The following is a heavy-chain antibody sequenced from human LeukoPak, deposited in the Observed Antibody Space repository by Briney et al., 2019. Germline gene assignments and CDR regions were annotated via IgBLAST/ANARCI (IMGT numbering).Heavy chain of an antibody. CDR3: AGGGSSGYYTIDY. CDR1: GYTFTSYY. J-gene: IGHJ4*02. Sequence: ASVKVSCKASGYTFTSYYIHWVRQAPGQGLEWMGIINPSGSSTSYAQKFQGRVTMTRDTSTSIVYMELGSLRSEDTAVYYCAGGGSSGYYTIDYWGQGTLVTVSS. D-gene: IGHD3-22*01. CDR2: INPSGSST. V-gene: IGHV1-46*01.